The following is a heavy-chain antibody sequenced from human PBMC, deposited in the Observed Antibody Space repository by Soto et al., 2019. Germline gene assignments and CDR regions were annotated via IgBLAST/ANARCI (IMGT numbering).Heavy chain of an antibody. CDR3: AILPVDTGGWWVDY. Sequence: QVQLQESGPGLVKPSETLSLTCTVSGGSVNSGSYYWSWIRQPPGKGLEWIGYIYYSGSTNYNPSLKSRVTIAVDTSKNQFSLKLSSVTAADTAVYYCAILPVDTGGWWVDYWGQGTLVTVSS. J-gene: IGHJ4*02. CDR1: GGSVNSGSYY. V-gene: IGHV4-61*01. D-gene: IGHD5-18*01. CDR2: IYYSGST.